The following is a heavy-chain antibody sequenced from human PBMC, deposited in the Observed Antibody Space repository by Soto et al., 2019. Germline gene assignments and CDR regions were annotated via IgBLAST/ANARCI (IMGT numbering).Heavy chain of an antibody. CDR3: ARDQPYYYDSSCYYFDY. V-gene: IGHV3-30-3*01. J-gene: IGHJ4*02. Sequence: QVQLVESGGGVVQPGRSLRLSCAASGFTFSSYAMHRVRQAPGKGLEWVAVISYDGSNKYYADSVKGRFTISWDNSKNTLYLQMNSLRAEDTAVYYCARDQPYYYDSSCYYFDYWGQGTLVTVSS. CDR2: ISYDGSNK. D-gene: IGHD3-22*01. CDR1: GFTFSSYA.